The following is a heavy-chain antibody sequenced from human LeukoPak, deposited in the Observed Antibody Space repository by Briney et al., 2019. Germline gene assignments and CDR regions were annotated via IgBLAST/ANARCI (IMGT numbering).Heavy chain of an antibody. Sequence: GRSLRLSCAASGFTVSSYGMHWVRQAPGKGLEWVAVISYDGSNKYYADSVKGRFTISRDNSKNTLYLQMNSLRAEDTAVYYCAKDSPHDAFDIWGQGTMVTVSS. CDR2: ISYDGSNK. CDR3: AKDSPHDAFDI. CDR1: GFTVSSYG. J-gene: IGHJ3*02. V-gene: IGHV3-30*18.